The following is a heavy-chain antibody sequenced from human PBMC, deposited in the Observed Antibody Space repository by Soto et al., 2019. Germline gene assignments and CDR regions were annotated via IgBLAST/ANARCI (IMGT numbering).Heavy chain of an antibody. CDR1: GGSISSYY. J-gene: IGHJ4*02. CDR3: ARRYGYYFDY. Sequence: QVQLQESGPGLVKPSETLSLTCTVSGGSISSYYWSWIRQPPGKGLEWIGSIYYSGSTNYNPSLKGRVTISVDTSKNQLALKLSSVTAADTAVYYCARRYGYYFDYWGQGTLVTVSS. V-gene: IGHV4-59*08. CDR2: IYYSGST. D-gene: IGHD4-17*01.